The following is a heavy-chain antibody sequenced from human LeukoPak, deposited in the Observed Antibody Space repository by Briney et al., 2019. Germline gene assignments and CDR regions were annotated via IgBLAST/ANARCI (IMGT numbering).Heavy chain of an antibody. CDR1: GFSFSSYG. V-gene: IGHV3-33*01. CDR3: ARDSTETWAFDI. D-gene: IGHD2-21*02. J-gene: IGHJ3*02. Sequence: GGSLRLSCAASGFSFSSYGMHWVRQAPGKGLEWVAVIWDDGSSTYYSNSVKGRFTISRDNAKNSLYLQMNSLRAEDTAVYYCARDSTETWAFDIWGQGTMVTVSS. CDR2: IWDDGSST.